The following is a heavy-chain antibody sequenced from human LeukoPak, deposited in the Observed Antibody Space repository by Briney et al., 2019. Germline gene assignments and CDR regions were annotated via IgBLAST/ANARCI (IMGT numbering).Heavy chain of an antibody. CDR2: INAGNGNT. CDR3: AAGIAVAGYDAFDI. D-gene: IGHD6-19*01. Sequence: ASVTVSCKASGYTFTSYAMHWVRQAPGHRLEWMGWINAGNGNTKYSQKFQGRVTITRDTSASTAYMELSSLRSEDTAVYYCAAGIAVAGYDAFDIWGQGTMVTVSS. CDR1: GYTFTSYA. J-gene: IGHJ3*02. V-gene: IGHV1-3*01.